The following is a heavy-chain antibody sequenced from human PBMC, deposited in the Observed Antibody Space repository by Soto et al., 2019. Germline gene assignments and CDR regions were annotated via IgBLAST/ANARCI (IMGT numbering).Heavy chain of an antibody. J-gene: IGHJ5*02. V-gene: IGHV3-30*03. CDR2: ISRDGGTK. Sequence: PGGSLRLSCAVSGFTVSTYGMHWVRQAPGEGLEWVAVISRDGGTKYYADSVKGRFTISRDNSRNTLFLEMNSLRGDDMAVYYCTGEVPLDPWGQGTLVTVSS. D-gene: IGHD2-8*02. CDR3: TGEVPLDP. CDR1: GFTVSTYG.